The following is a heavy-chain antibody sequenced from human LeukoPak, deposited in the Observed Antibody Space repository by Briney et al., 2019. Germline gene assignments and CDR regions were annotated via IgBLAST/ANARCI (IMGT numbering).Heavy chain of an antibody. V-gene: IGHV1-69*04. CDR3: ARGRGYYDSSGYYYVGAFDI. D-gene: IGHD3-22*01. J-gene: IGHJ3*02. CDR1: GGTFSSYA. CDR2: IIPILGIA. Sequence: SVKVPCKASGGTFSSYAISWVRQAPGQGLEWMGRIIPILGIANYAQKFQGRVTITADKSTSTAYMELSSLRSEDTAVYYCARGRGYYDSSGYYYVGAFDIWGQGTMVTVSS.